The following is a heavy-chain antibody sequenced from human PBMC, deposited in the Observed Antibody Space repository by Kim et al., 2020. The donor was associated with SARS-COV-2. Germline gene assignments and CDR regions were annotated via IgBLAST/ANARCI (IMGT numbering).Heavy chain of an antibody. Sequence: SETLSLTCTVSGGSISSSSYYWGWIRQPPGKGLEWIGTIYYRGNTYYNPSLKSRVAISVDTSKNHFSLRLRSPTAADTAVYYCARFRADNTGYWGQGTLVTVSS. CDR2: IYYRGNT. CDR1: GGSISSSSYY. CDR3: ARFRADNTGY. V-gene: IGHV4-39*02. J-gene: IGHJ4*02. D-gene: IGHD3-22*01.